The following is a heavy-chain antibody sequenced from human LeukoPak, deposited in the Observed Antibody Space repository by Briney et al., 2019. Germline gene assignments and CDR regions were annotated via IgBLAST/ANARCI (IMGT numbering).Heavy chain of an antibody. CDR2: ISAYNGNT. Sequence: ASVKVSCKASSYTFTSYGISWVRQAPGQGLEWMGWISAYNGNTNYAQKLQGRVTMTTDTSTSTAYMELRSLRSDDTAVYYCARGIADYYDSSGYFVYWGQGTLVTVSS. J-gene: IGHJ4*02. D-gene: IGHD3-22*01. V-gene: IGHV1-18*01. CDR3: ARGIADYYDSSGYFVY. CDR1: SYTFTSYG.